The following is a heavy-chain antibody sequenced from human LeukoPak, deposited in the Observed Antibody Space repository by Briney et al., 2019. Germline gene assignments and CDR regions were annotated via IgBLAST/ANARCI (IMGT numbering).Heavy chain of an antibody. D-gene: IGHD3-9*01. V-gene: IGHV4-39*07. CDR2: IYYSGST. CDR1: GGSISSSSYY. J-gene: IGHJ4*02. CDR3: ATYYDILTGYYSVGWRYFDY. Sequence: SETLSLTCTVSGGSISSSSYYWGWIRQPPGKGLEWIGSIYYSGSTYYNPSLKSRVTISVDTSKNQFSLKLSSVTAADTAVYYCATYYDILTGYYSVGWRYFDYWGQGTLVTVSS.